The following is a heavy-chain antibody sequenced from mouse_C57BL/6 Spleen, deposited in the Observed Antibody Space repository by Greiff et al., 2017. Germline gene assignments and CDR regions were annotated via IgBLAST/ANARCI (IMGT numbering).Heavy chain of an antibody. Sequence: DVQLVESGGGLVKPGGSLKLSCAASGFTFSDYGMHWVRQAPEKGLEWVAYISSVSSTIYYADTVKGRFTISRDNAKNTLFLQMTSLRSEDTAMYYCARDYYGSSYGYFDVWGTGTTVTVSS. D-gene: IGHD1-1*01. CDR2: ISSVSSTI. CDR3: ARDYYGSSYGYFDV. J-gene: IGHJ1*03. V-gene: IGHV5-17*01. CDR1: GFTFSDYG.